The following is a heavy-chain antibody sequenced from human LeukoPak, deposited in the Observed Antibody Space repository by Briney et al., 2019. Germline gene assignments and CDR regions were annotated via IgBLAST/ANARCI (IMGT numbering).Heavy chain of an antibody. CDR3: ARGRRQWLEPPSDYYFYMDV. J-gene: IGHJ6*03. V-gene: IGHV4-34*01. Sequence: SETLSLTCGVYGGSFSGYYWSWVRQPPGKGLEWIGENNHSGSSNYNPSLRSRVTISVDTSKSQFSLKLSSVTAADTAVYYCARGRRQWLEPPSDYYFYMDVWGTGTTVAVSS. D-gene: IGHD6-19*01. CDR2: NNHSGSS. CDR1: GGSFSGYY.